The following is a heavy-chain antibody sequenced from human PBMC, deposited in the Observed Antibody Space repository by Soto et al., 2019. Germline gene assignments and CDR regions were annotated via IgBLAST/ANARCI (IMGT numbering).Heavy chain of an antibody. Sequence: GGSLRLSCAASGFTFNSYAMSWVRQAPGKGPEWVSTFSGSGGSTYYADSVKGRFTISSDNSKNTLFLQMNSLRAEDTAVYYCAKHNSGNYHGGFDYWGQGTLVTVSS. CDR2: FSGSGGST. CDR3: AKHNSGNYHGGFDY. D-gene: IGHD1-26*01. V-gene: IGHV3-23*01. J-gene: IGHJ4*02. CDR1: GFTFNSYA.